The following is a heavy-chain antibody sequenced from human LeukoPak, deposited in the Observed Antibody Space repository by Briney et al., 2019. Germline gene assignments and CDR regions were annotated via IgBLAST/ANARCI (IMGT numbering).Heavy chain of an antibody. CDR1: GFTFSSYW. J-gene: IGHJ4*02. V-gene: IGHV3-53*01. D-gene: IGHD6-19*01. CDR3: ARDLKTSGWYGDFDY. CDR2: IFSGGST. Sequence: GGSLRLSCAASGFTFSSYWMSWVRQAPGKGLEWVSAIFSGGSTFYADSVTGRFTISRDNSKNTVYLEMNSLRAEDTAVYYCARDLKTSGWYGDFDYWGQGTLVTVSS.